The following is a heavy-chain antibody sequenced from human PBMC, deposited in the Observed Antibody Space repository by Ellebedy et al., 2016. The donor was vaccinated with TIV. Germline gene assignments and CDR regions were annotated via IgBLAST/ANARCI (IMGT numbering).Heavy chain of an antibody. J-gene: IGHJ4*02. V-gene: IGHV3-23*01. CDR3: AKGMDYFDY. D-gene: IGHD5-24*01. Sequence: PGGSLRLSCAASGFTFSSYSMNWVRQAPGKGLEWVSAISGSGGSTFYADSVKGRFTISRDNSKNMLYLQMNSLRAEDTAVHYCAKGMDYFDYWGQGTLVTVSS. CDR1: GFTFSSYS. CDR2: ISGSGGST.